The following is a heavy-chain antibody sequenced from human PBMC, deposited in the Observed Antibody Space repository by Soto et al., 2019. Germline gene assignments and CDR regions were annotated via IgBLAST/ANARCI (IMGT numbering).Heavy chain of an antibody. CDR1: GGSISSGGYY. CDR3: ARSSVGLFHGVTTGAFDI. CDR2: IYYSGST. D-gene: IGHD4-17*01. V-gene: IGHV4-31*03. J-gene: IGHJ3*02. Sequence: SETLSLTCTVSGGSISSGGYYWSWIRQHPGKGLEWIGYIYYSGSTYYNPSLKSRVTISVDTSKNQFSLKLSSVTAADTAVYYCARSSVGLFHGVTTGAFDIWGQGTMVTVSS.